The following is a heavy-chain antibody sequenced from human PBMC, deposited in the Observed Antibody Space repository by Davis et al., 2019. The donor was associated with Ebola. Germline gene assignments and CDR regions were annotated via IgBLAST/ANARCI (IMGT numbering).Heavy chain of an antibody. Sequence: PGGSLRLSCAASGFTFSSYSMNWVRQAPGKGLEWVSSISRSSSYIYCADSAKGRFTISRDNAKNSLYLQMNSLRDEDTAVYYCARDSGGSYYDYYYGMDVWGKGTTVTVSS. D-gene: IGHD1-26*01. CDR2: ISRSSSYI. CDR3: ARDSGGSYYDYYYGMDV. J-gene: IGHJ6*04. V-gene: IGHV3-21*01. CDR1: GFTFSSYS.